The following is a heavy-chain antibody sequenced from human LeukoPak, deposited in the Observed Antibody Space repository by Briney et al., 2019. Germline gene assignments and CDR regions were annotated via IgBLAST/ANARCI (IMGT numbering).Heavy chain of an antibody. Sequence: GGSLRLSCGASGFTFSSYDMNWVRQAPGKGLEWVAFIRYDGSRKYYADSVKGRFTISRDNAKNSLYLQMNSLRAEDTAVYYCARDSLIATHAFDIWGQGTMVTVSS. V-gene: IGHV3-30*02. CDR2: IRYDGSRK. J-gene: IGHJ3*02. CDR3: ARDSLIATHAFDI. D-gene: IGHD6-6*01. CDR1: GFTFSSYD.